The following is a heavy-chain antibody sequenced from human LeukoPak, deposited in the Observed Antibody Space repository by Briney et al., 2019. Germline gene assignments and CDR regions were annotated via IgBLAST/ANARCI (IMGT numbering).Heavy chain of an antibody. Sequence: ASVKVSCNASGYTFTGYYMHWVRQAPGQGPEWMGRINPNGGGTNYAQKFQGRVTMTRDTSISTAYMELSRLRSDDTAVYYCVSSSGYYRPTGYWGQGTLVTVSS. CDR3: VSSSGYYRPTGY. J-gene: IGHJ4*02. D-gene: IGHD3-22*01. V-gene: IGHV1-2*06. CDR2: INPNGGGT. CDR1: GYTFTGYY.